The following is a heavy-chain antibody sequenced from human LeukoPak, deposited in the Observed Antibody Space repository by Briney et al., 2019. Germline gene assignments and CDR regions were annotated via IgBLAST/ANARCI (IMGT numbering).Heavy chain of an antibody. CDR3: AGPLFSNSGYAYWFDP. V-gene: IGHV4-59*08. D-gene: IGHD5-12*01. Sequence: PSETLSLTCTVSGGSLSSNYWSWIRQPPGEGLEWIGYVSYSGSTNYNPSLKSRVTISVDTSKNQFSLKLRSVTAADTAVYYCAGPLFSNSGYAYWFDPWGQGTLVTVSS. CDR2: VSYSGST. J-gene: IGHJ5*02. CDR1: GGSLSSNY.